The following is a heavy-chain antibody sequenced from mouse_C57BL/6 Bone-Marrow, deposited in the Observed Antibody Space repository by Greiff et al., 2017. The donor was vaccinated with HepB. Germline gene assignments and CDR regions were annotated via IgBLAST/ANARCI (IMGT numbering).Heavy chain of an antibody. V-gene: IGHV3-6*01. Sequence: ESGPGLVKPSQSLSLTCSVTGYSITSGYYWNWIRQFPGNKLEWMGYISYDGSNNYNPSLKNRISITRDTSKNQFFLKLNSVTTEDTATYYCARGGIGYFDYWGQGTTLTVSS. CDR1: GYSITSGYY. J-gene: IGHJ2*01. CDR3: ARGGIGYFDY. D-gene: IGHD4-1*01. CDR2: ISYDGSN.